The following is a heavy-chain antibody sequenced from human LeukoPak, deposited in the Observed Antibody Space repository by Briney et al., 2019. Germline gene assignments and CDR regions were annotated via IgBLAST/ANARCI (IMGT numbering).Heavy chain of an antibody. CDR1: SHFMRHYY. V-gene: IGHV4-59*03. J-gene: IGHJ4*02. D-gene: IGHD1-14*01. CDR2: ISYSGST. CDR3: AEGYNPYYFDY. Sequence: SETLSLTCTVWSHFMRHYYWLWIRQPPGKGLEWIGYISYSGSTNYNPSLKTRVTISIDTSKNQFSLKLIYVTAADTAVYYCAEGYNPYYFDYWGQGALVTVSS.